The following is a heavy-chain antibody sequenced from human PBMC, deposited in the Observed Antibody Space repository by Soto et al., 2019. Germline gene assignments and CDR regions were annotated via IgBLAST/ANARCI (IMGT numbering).Heavy chain of an antibody. Sequence: QVQLVQSGAEVKKPGSSVKVSCKASGGTFSSYAISWVRQAPGQGLEWMGGIIPIFGTANYAQKFQGRVTIXXDXSXXTAYMELSSLRSEDTAVYYCAIPPVTNYYSDGMDVWGQGTTVTVSS. J-gene: IGHJ6*02. CDR3: AIPPVTNYYSDGMDV. D-gene: IGHD4-17*01. V-gene: IGHV1-69*12. CDR2: IIPIFGTA. CDR1: GGTFSSYA.